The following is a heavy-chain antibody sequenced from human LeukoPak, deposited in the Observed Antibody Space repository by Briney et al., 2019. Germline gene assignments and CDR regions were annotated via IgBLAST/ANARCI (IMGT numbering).Heavy chain of an antibody. V-gene: IGHV4-30-4*01. CDR3: ARSRMGYSHKYYFDY. J-gene: IGHJ4*02. Sequence: SETLSLTCTVSGGSISSGDYYWSWIRQPPGKGLEWIGYIYYSGSTYYNPSLKSRVTISVDTSKNQFSLKLSSVTAADTAVYYCARSRMGYSHKYYFDYWGQGTLVTVSS. CDR1: GGSISSGDYY. CDR2: IYYSGST. D-gene: IGHD5-18*01.